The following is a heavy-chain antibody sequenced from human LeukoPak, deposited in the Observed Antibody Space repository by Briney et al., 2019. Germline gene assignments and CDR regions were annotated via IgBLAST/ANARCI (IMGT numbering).Heavy chain of an antibody. D-gene: IGHD2-8*01. CDR3: AREGILDFYYYYYMDV. Sequence: PSETLSLTCTVSGVSISSSYSYWGWIRQPPGMGLEWIGSIYYTGNTYYNASLKSQVSISIDTSKNQFSLKLTSVTAADTAVYYCAREGILDFYYYYYMDVWGKGTTVTISS. J-gene: IGHJ6*03. V-gene: IGHV4-39*02. CDR1: GVSISSSYSY. CDR2: IYYTGNT.